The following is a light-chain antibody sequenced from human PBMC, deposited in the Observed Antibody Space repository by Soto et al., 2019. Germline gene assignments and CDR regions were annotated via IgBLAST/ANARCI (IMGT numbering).Light chain of an antibody. J-gene: IGLJ2*01. CDR3: AAWDDSLNGPT. CDR2: GSN. Sequence: QSVLTQPPSTSGTPGQRVTISCSGGSSNIGTYTVSWYQQFPETAPKLLIYGSNQRPSGVPDRFSGSKSGTSASLSIGGLQSEDEADYYCAAWDDSLNGPTFGGGTQLTVL. V-gene: IGLV1-44*01. CDR1: SSNIGTYT.